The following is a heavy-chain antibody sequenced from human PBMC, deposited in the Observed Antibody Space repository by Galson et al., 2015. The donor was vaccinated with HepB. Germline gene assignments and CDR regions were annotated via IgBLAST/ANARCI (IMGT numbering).Heavy chain of an antibody. D-gene: IGHD7-27*01. CDR2: ISNDGGST. Sequence: SLRLSCAASGFTFRDYAMHWVRQAPGKGLEYVSGISNDGGSTHYANSVKGTFTVSRDNSKNTLYLQMGSLRTEDMAVYYCARVTNWGLFDYWGQGTLVTVSS. J-gene: IGHJ4*02. CDR3: ARVTNWGLFDY. CDR1: GFTFRDYA. V-gene: IGHV3-64*01.